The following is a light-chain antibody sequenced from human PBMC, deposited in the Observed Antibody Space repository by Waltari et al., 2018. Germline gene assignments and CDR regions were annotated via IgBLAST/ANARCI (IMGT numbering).Light chain of an antibody. CDR3: ATWDSNLGVVL. J-gene: IGLJ2*01. CDR1: SPNIGSNY. CDR2: ENK. Sequence: QSVLTQPPSVSAAPGQKVTIFCSGSSPNIGSNYVSWYQQLPGTAPKLLIYENKKRPAGIPDRFSGSSSGTSATLGITGLQTGDEADYSCATWDSNLGVVLFGGGTQLTV. V-gene: IGLV1-51*02.